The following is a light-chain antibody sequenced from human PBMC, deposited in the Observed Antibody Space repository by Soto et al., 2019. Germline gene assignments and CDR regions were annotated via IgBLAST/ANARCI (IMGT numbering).Light chain of an antibody. Sequence: EVLMTQSPATLSVSPGERVILSCRASQRISNDLAWYQQKAGQAPRLLINDASTRATGIPARFSGSGSGTEFTLTISSLQSEDFAVYFCQQYNNWPPWTFGQGTKV. CDR3: QQYNNWPPWT. J-gene: IGKJ1*01. V-gene: IGKV3-15*01. CDR2: DAS. CDR1: QRISND.